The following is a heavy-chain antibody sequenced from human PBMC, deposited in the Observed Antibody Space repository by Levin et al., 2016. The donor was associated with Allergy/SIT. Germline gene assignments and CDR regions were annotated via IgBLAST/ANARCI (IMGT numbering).Heavy chain of an antibody. CDR3: AKGRTLMVYAILIDY. V-gene: IGHV3-23*01. CDR1: GFTFSSYA. D-gene: IGHD2-8*01. Sequence: GESLKISCAASGFTFSSYAMSWVRQAPGKGLEWVSAISGSGGSTYYADSVKGRFTISRDNSKNTLYLQMNSLRAEDTAVYYCAKGRTLMVYAILIDYWGQGTLVTVSS. CDR2: ISGSGGST. J-gene: IGHJ4*02.